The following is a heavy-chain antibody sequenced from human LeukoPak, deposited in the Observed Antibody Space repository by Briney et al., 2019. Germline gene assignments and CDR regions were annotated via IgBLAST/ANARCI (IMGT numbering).Heavy chain of an antibody. V-gene: IGHV4-59*01. CDR1: GGSISSYY. J-gene: IGHJ2*01. D-gene: IGHD6-6*01. CDR3: AGVPIAARYTSWYFDL. CDR2: IYYSGST. Sequence: SETLSLTCTVSGGSISSYYWSWIRQPPGKGLEWIGYIYYSGSTNYNPSLKSRVTISVDTSKNTFSLQLSSVTAADTAVYYCAGVPIAARYTSWYFDLWGRGTLVTVSS.